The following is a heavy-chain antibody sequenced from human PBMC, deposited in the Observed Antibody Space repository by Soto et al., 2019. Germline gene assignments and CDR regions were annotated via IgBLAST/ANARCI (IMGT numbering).Heavy chain of an antibody. CDR2: IKPDGGEK. Sequence: GGSLRLSCAASGFTFSTYWMSWVRQAPGKGLEWVANIKPDGGEKWYVDSVKGRFTISRDNAKNSLYLQMNSLRAEDTAVYYCARGSAYYDSSVPAAAGMDVWGQGTTVTVSS. CDR1: GFTFSTYW. CDR3: ARGSAYYDSSVPAAAGMDV. V-gene: IGHV3-7*05. D-gene: IGHD3-22*01. J-gene: IGHJ6*02.